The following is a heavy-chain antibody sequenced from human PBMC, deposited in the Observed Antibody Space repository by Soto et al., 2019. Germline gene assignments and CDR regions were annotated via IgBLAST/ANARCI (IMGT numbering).Heavy chain of an antibody. D-gene: IGHD3-3*01. Sequence: SETLSLTCALYGGSFDGYYWSWIRQSPGKGLEWIGEIHHSGSTKYNPSLKGRVSLSVDTSTKQFSLKLTSVTAADRGVYYCARRVDSLRGHLVWGQGPSLTV. J-gene: IGHJ6*01. CDR3: ARRVDSLRGHLV. CDR1: GGSFDGYY. V-gene: IGHV4-34*01. CDR2: IHHSGST.